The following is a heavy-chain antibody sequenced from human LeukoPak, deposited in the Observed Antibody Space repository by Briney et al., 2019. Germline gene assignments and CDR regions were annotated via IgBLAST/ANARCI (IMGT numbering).Heavy chain of an antibody. CDR3: ARAGNNWFDP. V-gene: IGHV4-59*01. CDR1: GGSISSYY. Sequence: PSETLSLTCTVSGGSISSYYWSWIRQPPGKGLEWIGYIYYRGSTNYNPSLKSRVTISVDTSENQFSLKVSSVTAADTAVYYCARAGNNWFDPWGQGTLVTVSS. CDR2: IYYRGST. J-gene: IGHJ5*02. D-gene: IGHD3-10*01.